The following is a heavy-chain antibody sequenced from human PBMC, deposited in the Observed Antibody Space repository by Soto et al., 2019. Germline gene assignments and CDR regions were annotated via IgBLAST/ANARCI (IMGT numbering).Heavy chain of an antibody. D-gene: IGHD2-15*01. V-gene: IGHV4-30-4*01. CDR2: IYYSGST. CDR1: GGSISSGDYY. CDR3: ARVAVMVVAARGSPPPPNNWFDP. Sequence: SETLSLTCTVSGGSISSGDYYWSWIRQPPGKGLEWIGYIYYSGSTYYNPSLKSRVTISVDTSKNQFSLKLSSVTAADTAVYYCARVAVMVVAARGSPPPPNNWFDPWGQGTLVTVSS. J-gene: IGHJ5*02.